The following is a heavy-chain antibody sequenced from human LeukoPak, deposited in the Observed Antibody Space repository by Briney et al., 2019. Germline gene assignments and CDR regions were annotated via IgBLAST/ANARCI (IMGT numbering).Heavy chain of an antibody. Sequence: GGSLRLSCAASGFTFDDYAMHGVRQAPGKGLEWDSSMRWNSGSISYADSVKGRFTSSRDNAKTSMYLQMNSLRAEDTALYYCAKVITGTSGFDYWGQGTLVTVSS. CDR2: MRWNSGSI. V-gene: IGHV3-9*01. D-gene: IGHD1-20*01. J-gene: IGHJ4*02. CDR3: AKVITGTSGFDY. CDR1: GFTFDDYA.